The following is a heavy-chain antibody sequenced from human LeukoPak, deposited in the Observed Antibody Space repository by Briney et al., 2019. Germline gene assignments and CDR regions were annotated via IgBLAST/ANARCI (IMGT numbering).Heavy chain of an antibody. J-gene: IGHJ6*04. CDR1: GFTFSSYS. CDR2: ISSSSSYI. V-gene: IGHV3-21*01. Sequence: GGSLRLSCAASGFTFSSYSMNWVRQAPGKGLEWVSSISSSSSYIYYADSVKGRFTISRDNAKNSLYLRMNSLRAEDTAVYYCARDLWLGDYYGSGSYHHYGMDVWGKGTTVTVSS. D-gene: IGHD3-10*01. CDR3: ARDLWLGDYYGSGSYHHYGMDV.